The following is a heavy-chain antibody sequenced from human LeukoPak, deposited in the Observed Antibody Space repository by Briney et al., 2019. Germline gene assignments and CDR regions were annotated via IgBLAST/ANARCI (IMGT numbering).Heavy chain of an antibody. CDR3: ARGSAIGEADY. V-gene: IGHV3-21*01. CDR2: ISSSSSYI. CDR1: GFTFSSYS. D-gene: IGHD2/OR15-2a*01. Sequence: GGSLRLSCAASGFTFSSYSMNWVRQAPGKGLEWVSSISSSSSYIYYADSVKGRFTISRDNAKNSLYLQMNSLRAEDTAVYYCARGSAIGEADYWGQGTLVTVSS. J-gene: IGHJ4*02.